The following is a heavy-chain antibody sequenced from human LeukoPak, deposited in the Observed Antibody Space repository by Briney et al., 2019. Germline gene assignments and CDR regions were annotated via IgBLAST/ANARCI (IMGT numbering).Heavy chain of an antibody. Sequence: ASVKVSCKASGYTFTSYFIHWVRQAPGQGLEWVGWINPNSGGTNDAQKFQGRVTMTRDTSIGTAYMELSSLRSDDTAVYYCARALSNSRLYYFDYWGQGTLVTVSS. V-gene: IGHV1-2*02. CDR3: ARALSNSRLYYFDY. CDR1: GYTFTSYF. CDR2: INPNSGGT. J-gene: IGHJ4*02. D-gene: IGHD6-6*01.